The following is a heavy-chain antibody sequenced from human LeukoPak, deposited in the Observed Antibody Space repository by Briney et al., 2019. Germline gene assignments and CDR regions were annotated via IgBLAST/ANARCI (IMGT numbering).Heavy chain of an antibody. CDR3: ARGITIFGVVIHRSWFDP. V-gene: IGHV4-30-4*01. D-gene: IGHD3-3*01. CDR1: GGSISSGDYY. J-gene: IGHJ5*02. CDR2: IYYSGST. Sequence: TSETLSLTCTVSGGSISSGDYYWSWIRQPPGKGLEWIGYIYYSGSTYYNPSLKSRVTISVDTSENQFSLKLSSVTAADTAVYYCARGITIFGVVIHRSWFDPWGQGTLVTVSS.